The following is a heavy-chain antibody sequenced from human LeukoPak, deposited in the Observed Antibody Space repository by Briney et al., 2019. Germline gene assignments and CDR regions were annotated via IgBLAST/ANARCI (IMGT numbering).Heavy chain of an antibody. J-gene: IGHJ5*02. CDR3: ARGGYYDILTGYRAQNWFDP. CDR1: GYTFTSYG. CDR2: ISAYNGNT. Sequence: ASVKVSCKASGYTFTSYGISWVRQAPGQGLEWMGLISAYNGNTNYAQKLQGRVTMTTDTSTSTAYMELRSLRSDDTAVYYCARGGYYDILTGYRAQNWFDPWGQGTLVTVSS. V-gene: IGHV1-18*01. D-gene: IGHD3-9*01.